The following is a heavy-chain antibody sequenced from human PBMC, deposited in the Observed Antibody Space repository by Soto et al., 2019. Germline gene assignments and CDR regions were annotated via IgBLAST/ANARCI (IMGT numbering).Heavy chain of an antibody. Sequence: PGXSLILSCAASGFTFSDYYMSCIRQAPWKGLEWVSYISSSGSTIYYADSVKGRFTISRDNAKNSLYLQMNSLRAEDTAVYYCARDAEPGPYYYMDVWGKGTTVTVSS. CDR3: ARDAEPGPYYYMDV. CDR2: ISSSGSTI. J-gene: IGHJ6*03. V-gene: IGHV3-11*01. CDR1: GFTFSDYY.